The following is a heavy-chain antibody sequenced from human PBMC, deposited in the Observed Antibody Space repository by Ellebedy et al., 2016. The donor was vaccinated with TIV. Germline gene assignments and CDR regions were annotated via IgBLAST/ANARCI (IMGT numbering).Heavy chain of an antibody. CDR3: ARVVIKPAVGDPHYMDV. V-gene: IGHV4-59*01. CDR2: SYYTDIG. D-gene: IGHD2/OR15-2a*01. J-gene: IGHJ6*03. CDR1: GGSFSGYY. Sequence: SETLSLXCAVNGGSFSGYYWTWIRQPPGKGLEWIGYSYYTDIGNYNPSLKSRVTISVDVSKNQFSLNLNSVTAADTAMYYCARVVIKPAVGDPHYMDVWGKGTTVTVSS.